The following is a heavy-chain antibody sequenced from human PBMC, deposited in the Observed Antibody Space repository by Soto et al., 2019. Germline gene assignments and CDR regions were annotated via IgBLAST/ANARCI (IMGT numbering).Heavy chain of an antibody. CDR1: GGSISSSSYY. CDR2: IYYSGST. J-gene: IGHJ4*02. CDR3: ARQYSGYDYLGNFDY. D-gene: IGHD5-12*01. Sequence: SETLSLTCTISGGSISSSSYYWGWIRQPPGKGLEWIGSIYYSGSTYYNPSLKSRVTISVDTSKNQFSLKLSSVTAADTAVYYCARQYSGYDYLGNFDYWGQGTLVTVSS. V-gene: IGHV4-39*01.